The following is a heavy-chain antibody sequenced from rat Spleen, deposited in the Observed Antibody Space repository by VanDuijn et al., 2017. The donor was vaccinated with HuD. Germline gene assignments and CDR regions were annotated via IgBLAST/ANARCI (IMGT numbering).Heavy chain of an antibody. J-gene: IGHJ4*01. CDR2: ISTGGDNT. CDR1: GFTFSNFD. Sequence: EVQLVESGGGLVQPGRSMKLSCAASGFTFSNFDMAWVRQAPTKGLEWIASISTGGDNTYFRDPVKGRFTLSRDNAKNTQSLQMDSLRSEDTAIYYCTRGYVMDAWGQGASVTVSS. CDR3: TRGYVMDA. V-gene: IGHV5S13*01.